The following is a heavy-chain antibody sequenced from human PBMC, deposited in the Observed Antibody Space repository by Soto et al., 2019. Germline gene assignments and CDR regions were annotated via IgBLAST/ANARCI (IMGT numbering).Heavy chain of an antibody. J-gene: IGHJ4*02. CDR3: ATSYGSGYRAFDY. CDR1: GDTFSFYS. Sequence: SVKVSCKASGDTFSFYSINWVRQAPGLGLEWMGRVNPILSMSNYAQRFQGRVTMTADKSTSTAYMELSGLRSEDTAMYYCATSYGSGYRAFDYRGQGALVTVS. CDR2: VNPILSMS. D-gene: IGHD3-10*01. V-gene: IGHV1-69*02.